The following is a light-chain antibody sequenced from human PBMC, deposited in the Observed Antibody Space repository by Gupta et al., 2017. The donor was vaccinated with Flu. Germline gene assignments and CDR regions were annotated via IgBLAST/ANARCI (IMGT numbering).Light chain of an antibody. CDR2: GVS. CDR1: ENVYN. V-gene: IGKV3-15*01. J-gene: IGKJ1*01. CDR3: QQYSIGYT. Sequence: PGERVTLSCRASENVYNVAWYQHKPGQAPRLLLYGVSTRAAGVPDRFSGSGSGTEFTLTISSLQSEDSAVYHCQQYSIGYTFGQGTKVEIK.